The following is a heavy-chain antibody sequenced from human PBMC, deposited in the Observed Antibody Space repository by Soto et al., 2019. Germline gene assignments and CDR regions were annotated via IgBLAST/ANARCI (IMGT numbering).Heavy chain of an antibody. V-gene: IGHV4-31*03. CDR2: IYYSGSP. CDR1: GGSISSGGYY. D-gene: IGHD3-3*01. Sequence: SETLSPTCTVSGGSISSGGYYWSWIPQHPGKGLEWIGYIYYSGSPYYNPSLKSRVTISVDTSKTQFPLKLSSVTAADTAVYYCARDRRGNDFSSGYPPYYYYGMDVWGQGTKVT. J-gene: IGHJ6*02. CDR3: ARDRRGNDFSSGYPPYYYYGMDV.